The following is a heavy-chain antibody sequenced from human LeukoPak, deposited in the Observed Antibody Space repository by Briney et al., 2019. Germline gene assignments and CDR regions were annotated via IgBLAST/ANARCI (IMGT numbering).Heavy chain of an antibody. V-gene: IGHV3-23*01. CDR3: AKGNGNYYYYMDV. D-gene: IGHD2-8*01. CDR1: GFILSSYA. J-gene: IGHJ6*03. Sequence: AGGSLRLSCAASGFILSSYAMSWVRQAPGKGLEWVSTISGSGDSTYYADSVKGRFTVSRDNSKNTLYLQFNSLKAEDTAVYYCAKGNGNYYYYMDVWGKGTTVTVSS. CDR2: ISGSGDST.